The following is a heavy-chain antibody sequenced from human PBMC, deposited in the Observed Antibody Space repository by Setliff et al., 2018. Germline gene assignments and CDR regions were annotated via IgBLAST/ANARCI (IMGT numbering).Heavy chain of an antibody. Sequence: GESLKLSCAASGFPFRIYSMHWVRQAPGKGLEWVAVIWHDGGNKYHADSVKGRFTISRDNSKNTLYLQMNSLRPEDTAVYYCARTCSGSGCYAGLESWGQGTPGTVS. CDR3: ARTCSGSGCYAGLES. V-gene: IGHV3-33*08. CDR1: GFPFRIYS. D-gene: IGHD2-15*01. CDR2: IWHDGGNK. J-gene: IGHJ4*02.